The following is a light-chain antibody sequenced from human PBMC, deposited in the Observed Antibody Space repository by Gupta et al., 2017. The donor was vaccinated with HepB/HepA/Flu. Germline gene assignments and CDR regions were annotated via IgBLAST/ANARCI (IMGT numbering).Light chain of an antibody. CDR3: RQALQSMCS. V-gene: IGKV2-28*01. Sequence: DIVMTQSPLSLPVTPGEPAAISCRSSQSLMHSNGYNYLDWYLQKPGQSPQLLIYLGSNRASGVPDRFSGSGSGTDFTLKISRVEAEDVGVYYCRQALQSMCSVGQGTKLEIK. CDR1: QSLMHSNGYNY. CDR2: LGS. J-gene: IGKJ2*04.